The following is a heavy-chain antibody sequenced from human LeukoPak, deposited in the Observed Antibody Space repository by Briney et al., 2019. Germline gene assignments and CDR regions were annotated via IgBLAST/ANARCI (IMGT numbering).Heavy chain of an antibody. CDR3: ARAGYDGYYYYYYMDV. Sequence: GASVKVSCKASGYTFTSYDINWVRQATGQGLEWMGWMNPNSGNTGYAQKFQGRVTMTRNTSISTAYMELSSLRSEDTAVYYCARAGYDGYYYYYYMDVWGKGTTVTISS. V-gene: IGHV1-8*01. D-gene: IGHD5-12*01. J-gene: IGHJ6*03. CDR1: GYTFTSYD. CDR2: MNPNSGNT.